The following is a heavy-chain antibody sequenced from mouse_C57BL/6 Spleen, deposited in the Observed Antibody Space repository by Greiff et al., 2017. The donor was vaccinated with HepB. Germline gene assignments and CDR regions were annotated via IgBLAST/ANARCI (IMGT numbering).Heavy chain of an antibody. D-gene: IGHD1-1*01. V-gene: IGHV1-15*01. CDR1: GYTFTDYE. CDR2: IDPETGGT. CDR3: TRRYYGSSSLDY. Sequence: VQLQQSGAELVRPGASVTLSCKASGYTFTDYEMHWVKQTPVHGLEWIGAIDPETGGTAYNQKFKGKAILTADKSSSTAYMELRSLTSEDSAVYYCTRRYYGSSSLDYWGQGTTLTVSS. J-gene: IGHJ2*01.